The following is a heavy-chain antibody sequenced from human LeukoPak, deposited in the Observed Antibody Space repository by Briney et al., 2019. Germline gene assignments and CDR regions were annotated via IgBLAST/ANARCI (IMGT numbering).Heavy chain of an antibody. CDR3: ASTRSRAFDI. CDR2: VDHTGST. D-gene: IGHD1-26*01. J-gene: IGHJ3*02. Sequence: ASETLSLTCTVSDDSITMYYWTWIRQPPGKGLEWIGYVDHTGSTKFNPSLNGRVSISRDTSKNLFSLRLRSVTAADTAVYYCASTRSRAFDIWGQGTMVTVSS. V-gene: IGHV4-59*01. CDR1: DDSITMYY.